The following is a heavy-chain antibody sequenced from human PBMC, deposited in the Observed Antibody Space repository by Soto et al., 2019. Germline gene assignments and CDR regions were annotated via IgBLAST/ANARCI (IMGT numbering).Heavy chain of an antibody. CDR2: IDSKSGGT. D-gene: IGHD5-12*01. V-gene: IGHV1-2*02. J-gene: IGHJ4*02. CDR3: ARISVDVPV. CDR1: GPTFIAYY. Sequence: QLVQSGAEVKKPGASVRVSCKTSGPTFIAYYIHWVRQPPGQGLEWMGWIDSKSGGTTYEQKFLGRVTMTRDTSFNTAYMDLNRLRSDETAVYYCARISVDVPVWVLGTLITVSS.